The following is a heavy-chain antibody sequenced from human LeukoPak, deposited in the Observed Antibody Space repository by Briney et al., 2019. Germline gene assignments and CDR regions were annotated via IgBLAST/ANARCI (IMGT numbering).Heavy chain of an antibody. CDR3: ARGTRYSGSYPGSI. V-gene: IGHV1-8*01. CDR2: MNPNSGDT. Sequence: ASVRVSCEASGYTFTSYDINWVRQATGQGREWMGWMNPNSGDTGYAQKFQGRVTMTRNPSISTAYMELSSLRSEDTAVYYCARGTRYSGSYPGSIWGQGTLVTVSS. CDR1: GYTFTSYD. D-gene: IGHD1-26*01. J-gene: IGHJ4*02.